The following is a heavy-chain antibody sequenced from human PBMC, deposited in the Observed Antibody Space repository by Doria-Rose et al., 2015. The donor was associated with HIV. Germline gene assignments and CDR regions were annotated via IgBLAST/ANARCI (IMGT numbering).Heavy chain of an antibody. V-gene: IGHV2-26*01. J-gene: IGHJ4*02. CDR2: IFSDDER. Sequence: SGPVLVKPTETLTLTCTVSGVSLSSPGMGVSWIRQPPGKALEWLANIFSDDERSYKTSLKSRLTLSRCTSKSQVVLTMTDMDPVDTATYYCARIKSSRWYHKYYFDFWGQGTLVIVSA. CDR3: ARIKSSRWYHKYYFDF. D-gene: IGHD6-13*01. CDR1: GVSLSSPGMG.